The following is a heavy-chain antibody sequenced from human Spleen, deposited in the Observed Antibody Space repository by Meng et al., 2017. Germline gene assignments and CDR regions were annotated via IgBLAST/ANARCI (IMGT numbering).Heavy chain of an antibody. CDR3: AKTYCIGGSCYSGGGDY. CDR1: EFIFSDYA. V-gene: IGHV3-23*01. D-gene: IGHD2-15*01. Sequence: GGSLRLSCAASEFIFSDYALTWVRQAPGKGLEWVSSISGSGGSTYYADCVKGRFTISRDNSKNTMSLQMNSLGAEDTAVYYCAKTYCIGGSCYSGGGDYWGQGTLVTVSS. J-gene: IGHJ4*02. CDR2: ISGSGGST.